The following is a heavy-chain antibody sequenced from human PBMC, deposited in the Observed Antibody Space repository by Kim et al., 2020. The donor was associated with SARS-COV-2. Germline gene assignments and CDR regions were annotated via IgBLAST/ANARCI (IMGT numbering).Heavy chain of an antibody. D-gene: IGHD1-7*01. CDR2: INAGNGNT. CDR3: ARGELELFNWFDP. V-gene: IGHV1-3*01. CDR1: GYTFTSYA. J-gene: IGHJ5*02. Sequence: ASVKVSCKASGYTFTSYAMHWVRQAPGQRLEWMGWINAGNGNTKYSQKFQGRVTITRDTSASTAYMELSSLRSEDTAVYYCARGELELFNWFDPWGQGTLVTVSS.